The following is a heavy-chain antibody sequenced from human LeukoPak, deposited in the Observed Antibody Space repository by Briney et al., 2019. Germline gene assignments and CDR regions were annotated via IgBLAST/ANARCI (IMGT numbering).Heavy chain of an antibody. V-gene: IGHV3-21*01. D-gene: IGHD3-9*01. CDR2: ISSSSSYI. CDR3: ARNYDILTGYPNDAFDI. J-gene: IGHJ3*02. CDR1: GFTFSSYS. Sequence: PGGSLRLSCAASGFTFSSYSMNWVRQAPGKGLEWVSSISSSSSYIYYADSVKGRFTISRDNAKNSLYLQMNSLRAEDTAVYYCARNYDILTGYPNDAFDIWGRGTMVTVSS.